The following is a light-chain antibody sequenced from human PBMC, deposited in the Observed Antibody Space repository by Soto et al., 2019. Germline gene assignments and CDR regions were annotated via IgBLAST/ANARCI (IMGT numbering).Light chain of an antibody. J-gene: IGKJ4*01. V-gene: IGKV1D-16*01. CDR3: QQYNIYPLT. CDR2: GAS. CDR1: QDINSY. Sequence: DVQMTQSPSSLSASVGDRVTITCRASQDINSYLAWYQQKPGNAPKSLIYGASSLQTGVPSRFSGRESGTDFTLTISNLQPEDSATYYCQQYNIYPLTFGGGTQVEIK.